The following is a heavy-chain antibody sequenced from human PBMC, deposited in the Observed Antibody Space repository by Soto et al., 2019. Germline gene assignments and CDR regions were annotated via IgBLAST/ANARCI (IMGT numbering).Heavy chain of an antibody. D-gene: IGHD4-17*01. J-gene: IGHJ5*02. V-gene: IGHV2-70*01. CDR1: GFSLSTSGMC. CDR2: IDWDDDK. Sequence: SGPTLVNPTQTLTLTCTFSGFSLSTSGMCVSWIRQTPGKALEWLALIDWDDDKYYSTSLKTRLTISKDTSKNQVVLTMTNMDPVDTATYYCARIQLNSGNYGWFDPWGQGTLVTVSS. CDR3: ARIQLNSGNYGWFDP.